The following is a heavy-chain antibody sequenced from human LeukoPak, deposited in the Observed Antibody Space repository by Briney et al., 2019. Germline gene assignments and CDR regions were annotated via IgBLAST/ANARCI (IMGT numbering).Heavy chain of an antibody. D-gene: IGHD5-18*01. Sequence: GGSLRLSCAASGFTFSSYSLNWVRQSPGKGLEWVSYISSSSSTIYYADSVKGRFTISRDNAKNSLYLQMNSLRAEDTAVYYCARDTAMVYYYYYYYMDVWGKGTTVTVSS. J-gene: IGHJ6*03. CDR3: ARDTAMVYYYYYYYMDV. CDR1: GFTFSSYS. V-gene: IGHV3-48*01. CDR2: ISSSSSTI.